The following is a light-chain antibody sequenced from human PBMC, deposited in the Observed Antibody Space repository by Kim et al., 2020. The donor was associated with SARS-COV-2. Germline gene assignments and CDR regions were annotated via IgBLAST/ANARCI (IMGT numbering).Light chain of an antibody. CDR1: SSNIGAGYA. CDR2: GNS. CDR3: QSYDSSLSGSV. V-gene: IGLV1-40*01. Sequence: QGVPISCTGSSSNIGAGYAVHWYQQLPGTAPKLLIYGNSNRPSGVPDRFSGSKSGTSASLAITGLQAEDEADYYCQSYDSSLSGSVFGGGTQLTVL. J-gene: IGLJ2*01.